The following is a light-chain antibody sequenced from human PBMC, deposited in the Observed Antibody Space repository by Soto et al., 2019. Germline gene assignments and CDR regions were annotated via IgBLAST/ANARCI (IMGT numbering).Light chain of an antibody. V-gene: IGLV2-8*01. CDR3: ISYAGSNNLV. CDR2: EVS. CDR1: SSDVGYYNF. J-gene: IGLJ1*01. Sequence: QSALAQPPSASGSPGQSVTISCTGTSSDVGYYNFVSWYQQHPGKAPKLMIYEVSKRPSGVPDRFSGSKSGNTASLTVSGLQAEDEADYYCISYAGSNNLVFGTGTKVTVL.